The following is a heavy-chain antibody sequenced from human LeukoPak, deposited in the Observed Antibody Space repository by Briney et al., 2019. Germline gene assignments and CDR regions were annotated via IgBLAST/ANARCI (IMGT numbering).Heavy chain of an antibody. D-gene: IGHD1-26*01. J-gene: IGHJ3*02. V-gene: IGHV1-69*06. Sequence: GASVKVSCKASGGTFSSYAISWVRQAPGQGLEWMGGIIPIFGTANYAQKFQGRVTITADKSTSTAYMELSSLRSEDTAVYYCARVSPRVNSGSYYGAFDIWGQGTMVTVSS. CDR2: IIPIFGTA. CDR3: ARVSPRVNSGSYYGAFDI. CDR1: GGTFSSYA.